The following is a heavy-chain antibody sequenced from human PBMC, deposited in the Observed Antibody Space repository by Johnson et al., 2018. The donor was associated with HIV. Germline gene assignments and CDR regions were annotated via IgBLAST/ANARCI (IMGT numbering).Heavy chain of an antibody. V-gene: IGHV3-64*01. CDR1: GFTFSSYA. D-gene: IGHD6-13*01. Sequence: VQLVESGGGLVQPGGSLRLSCAASGFTFSSYAMHWVRQAPGKGLEYVSAISSNGCSTYYANSVKGRFTISRDNSKNTLYLQMGSLRAEDMAVYYCARGALSPAAPDAFDIWGQGTMVTVSS. CDR2: ISSNGCST. CDR3: ARGALSPAAPDAFDI. J-gene: IGHJ3*02.